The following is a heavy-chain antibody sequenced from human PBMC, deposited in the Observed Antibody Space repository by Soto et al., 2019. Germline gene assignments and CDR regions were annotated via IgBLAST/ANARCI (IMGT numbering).Heavy chain of an antibody. J-gene: IGHJ6*02. Sequence: QVQLVQSWAEVKKPGSSVNVSCKASGGTFSSYAISWVRQAPGQGLEWMGGIIPIFGTANYAQKFQGRVTITADESTSTAYMELSSLRSEDTAVYYCASGDYDFWSGPGGGMDVWGQGTTVTVSS. CDR1: GGTFSSYA. V-gene: IGHV1-69*12. CDR2: IIPIFGTA. CDR3: ASGDYDFWSGPGGGMDV. D-gene: IGHD3-3*01.